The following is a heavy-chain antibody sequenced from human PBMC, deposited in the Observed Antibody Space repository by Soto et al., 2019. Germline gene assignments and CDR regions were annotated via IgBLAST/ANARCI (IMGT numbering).Heavy chain of an antibody. CDR3: AKWDYDILTGYPPYYFDY. Sequence: GGSLRLSCAASGFTFSSYAMSWVRQAPGKGLEWVSAISGSGGSTYYADSVKGRFTISRDNSKNTLYLQMNSLRAEDTAVYYCAKWDYDILTGYPPYYFDYWGQGTLVTVSS. V-gene: IGHV3-23*01. J-gene: IGHJ4*02. D-gene: IGHD3-9*01. CDR1: GFTFSSYA. CDR2: ISGSGGST.